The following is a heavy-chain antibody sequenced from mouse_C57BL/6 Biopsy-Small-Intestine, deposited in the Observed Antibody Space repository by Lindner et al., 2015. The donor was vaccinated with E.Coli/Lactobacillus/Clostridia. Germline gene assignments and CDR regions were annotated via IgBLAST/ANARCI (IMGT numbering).Heavy chain of an antibody. Sequence: SVKVSCKAFGFTFTGYYVHWVRQAPGQGLEWMGRMNSDTGAILYAQKFQDRVSMTRDRSSGTADMELSSLVSDDTAVYYCARMTMVRTGDAFDIWGQGTMVTVSS. V-gene: IGHV1-18*01. CDR3: ARMTMVRTGDAFDI. CDR1: GFTFTGYY. J-gene: IGHJ3*01. D-gene: IGHD1-1*02. CDR2: MNSDTGAI.